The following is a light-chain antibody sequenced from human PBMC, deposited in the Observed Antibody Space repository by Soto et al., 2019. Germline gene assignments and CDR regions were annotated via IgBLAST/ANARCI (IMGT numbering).Light chain of an antibody. CDR3: QSYDSGLSGWV. CDR2: ANN. J-gene: IGLJ3*02. V-gene: IGLV1-40*01. CDR1: SSNIGNNY. Sequence: QSVLTQPPSVSATPGQKVTISCSGSSSNIGNNYVSWYQQLPGTAPKLLIYANNNRPSGVPDRFSGSKSGTSASLAITGLQAEDEADYSCQSYDSGLSGWVFGGGTKLTVL.